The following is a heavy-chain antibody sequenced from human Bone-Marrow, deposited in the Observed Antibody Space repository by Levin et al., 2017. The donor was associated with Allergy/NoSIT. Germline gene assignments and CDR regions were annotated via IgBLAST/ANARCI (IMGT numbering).Heavy chain of an antibody. Sequence: LSLTCAASGFTFSSYAMSWVRQAPGKGLEWVSAISGSGGSTYYADSVKGRFTISRDNSKNTLYLQMNSLRAEDTAVYYCAKSPPPPYSSGWYGGGGFDYWGQGTLVTVSS. CDR1: GFTFSSYA. CDR2: ISGSGGST. J-gene: IGHJ4*02. V-gene: IGHV3-23*01. CDR3: AKSPPPPYSSGWYGGGGFDY. D-gene: IGHD6-19*01.